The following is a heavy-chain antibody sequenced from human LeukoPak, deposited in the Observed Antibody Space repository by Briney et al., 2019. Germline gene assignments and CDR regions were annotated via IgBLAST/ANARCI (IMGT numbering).Heavy chain of an antibody. Sequence: SVKVSCKASGYTFTSYDINWVRQATGQGLEWMGWMNPNSGNTGYAQKCQGRVTMTRNTSISTAYMELSSLRSEDTAVYYCARVYVAVAAMGYWGQGTLVTVSS. CDR3: ARVYVAVAAMGY. J-gene: IGHJ4*02. CDR1: GYTFTSYD. V-gene: IGHV1-8*01. D-gene: IGHD6-19*01. CDR2: MNPNSGNT.